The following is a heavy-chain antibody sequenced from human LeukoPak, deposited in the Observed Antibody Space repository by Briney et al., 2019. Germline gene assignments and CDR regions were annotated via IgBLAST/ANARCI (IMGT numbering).Heavy chain of an antibody. J-gene: IGHJ4*02. V-gene: IGHV1-18*04. Sequence: GASVKVSCKASGYTFTGYYMHWVRQAPGQGLEWMGWINPYNSNTNYAQNLQDRVTMTTDASTTTAYMEVRNLRSDDTAVYFCARLVLGSGSRGFDYWGQGTLVTVSS. CDR3: ARLVLGSGSRGFDY. CDR1: GYTFTGYY. D-gene: IGHD3-10*01. CDR2: INPYNSNT.